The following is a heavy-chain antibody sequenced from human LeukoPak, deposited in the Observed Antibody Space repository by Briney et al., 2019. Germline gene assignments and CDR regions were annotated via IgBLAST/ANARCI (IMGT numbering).Heavy chain of an antibody. CDR3: GSEPDYVDGED. Sequence: GGSLRLSCAASGFTFSSYSMNWIRQAPGKGLEWVSLIYSGGSTYYADSVKGRFTISRDNSKNTLYLQMNNLRAEDTAVYYCGSEPDYVDGEDWGQGTLVTVSS. CDR1: GFTFSSYS. D-gene: IGHD4/OR15-4a*01. CDR2: IYSGGST. J-gene: IGHJ4*02. V-gene: IGHV3-53*01.